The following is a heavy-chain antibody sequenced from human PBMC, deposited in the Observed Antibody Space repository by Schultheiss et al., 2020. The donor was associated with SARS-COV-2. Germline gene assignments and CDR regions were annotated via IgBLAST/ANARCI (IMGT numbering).Heavy chain of an antibody. J-gene: IGHJ4*02. V-gene: IGHV3-23*01. CDR1: GFTFSSYA. D-gene: IGHD2-2*01. CDR3: AKDTDIVVVPAAPDY. CDR2: ISGSGGST. Sequence: GESLKISCAASGFTFSSYAMSWVRQAPGKGLEWVSAISGSGGSTYYADSVKGRFTISRDNSKNTLYLQMNSLRAEDTAVYYCAKDTDIVVVPAAPDYWGQGTLVTVSS.